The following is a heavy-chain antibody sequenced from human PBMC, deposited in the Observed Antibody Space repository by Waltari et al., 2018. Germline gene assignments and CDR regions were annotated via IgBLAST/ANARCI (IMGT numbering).Heavy chain of an antibody. CDR2: IYYSGTN. V-gene: IGHV4-38-2*01. J-gene: IGHJ3*02. Sequence: QVQLQESGPGLVKPSETLSLTCGVAAYSINSGYYWGWIRQSPGKGQAWNGSIYYSGTNYYNPSLNSRVTLSMGTSSMQVSLRRTSLSAADSGVYYCVRARHYYEENYGGGRHSFDIWGQGTLVTVSS. CDR1: AYSINSGYY. CDR3: VRARHYYEENYGGGRHSFDI. D-gene: IGHD3-22*01.